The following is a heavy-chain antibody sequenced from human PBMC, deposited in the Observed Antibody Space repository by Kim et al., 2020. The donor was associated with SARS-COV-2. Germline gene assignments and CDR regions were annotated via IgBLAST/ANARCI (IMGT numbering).Heavy chain of an antibody. V-gene: IGHV3-48*02. D-gene: IGHD2-21*01. J-gene: IGHJ4*02. Sequence: GGSLRLSCAATGFSFNTYSMVWVRQAPGKGLEWLSYISSSSNIAYYADSVEGRFTISRDNAKNSLYLPMNSLRDEDTALYYCATDFEFCGGATCPTPPRFDYWGRGALFTVSS. CDR1: GFSFNTYS. CDR3: ATDFEFCGGATCPTPPRFDY. CDR2: ISSSSNIA.